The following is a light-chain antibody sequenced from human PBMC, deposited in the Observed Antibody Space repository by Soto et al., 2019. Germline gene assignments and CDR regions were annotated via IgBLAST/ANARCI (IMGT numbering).Light chain of an antibody. V-gene: IGLV2-11*01. CDR1: SSDVGGYNY. J-gene: IGLJ3*02. Sequence: QSVLTQSRSVSGSPGQSVTISCTGTSSDVGGYNYVSWYQQHPGKAPKLMIYDVSKRPSGVPDRFSGSKSGNTASLTISGLQAEDEADYYCCSYAGSSTWVFGGGTKVTVL. CDR2: DVS. CDR3: CSYAGSSTWV.